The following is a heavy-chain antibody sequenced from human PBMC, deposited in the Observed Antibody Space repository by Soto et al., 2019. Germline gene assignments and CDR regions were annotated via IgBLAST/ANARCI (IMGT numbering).Heavy chain of an antibody. J-gene: IGHJ6*02. CDR1: GGSISSSSYY. Sequence: SETLSLTCTVSGGSISSSSYYWGWIRQPPGKGLEWIGSIYYSGSTYYNPSLKSRVTISVDTSKNQFSLKLSSVTAADTAVYYCARYSITMGHGYYYGIDVWGQGTTVTVYS. V-gene: IGHV4-39*01. CDR3: ARYSITMGHGYYYGIDV. D-gene: IGHD3-10*01. CDR2: IYYSGST.